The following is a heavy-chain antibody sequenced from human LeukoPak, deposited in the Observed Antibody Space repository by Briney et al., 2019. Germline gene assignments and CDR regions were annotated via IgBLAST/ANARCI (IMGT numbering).Heavy chain of an antibody. CDR3: AKAPSVDTGTGIDY. D-gene: IGHD5-18*01. V-gene: IGHV1-2*02. CDR1: GYIFIDYY. CDR2: INPNSGGT. Sequence: ASVKVSCKASGYIFIDYYIHWVRQAPGQGLEWMGWINPNSGGTNYAQTFQGRVTMTRDTSISTAYLEFNSLRSDDTAVYYCAKAPSVDTGTGIDYWGQGTLVTVSS. J-gene: IGHJ4*02.